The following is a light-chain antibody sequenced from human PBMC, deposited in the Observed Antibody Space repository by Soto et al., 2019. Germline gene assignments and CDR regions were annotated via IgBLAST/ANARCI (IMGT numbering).Light chain of an antibody. Sequence: ESELTQSPGTLSLSPGDRATLSCRASHSINTSFLAWFQQKPGQAPRLLIYAASTRATGIPDRFSGSASETDFTLTINRLEPEDSAVYYCQQYASAPFSLGPGTKVDIK. CDR3: QQYASAPFS. CDR2: AAS. V-gene: IGKV3-20*01. J-gene: IGKJ3*01. CDR1: HSINTSF.